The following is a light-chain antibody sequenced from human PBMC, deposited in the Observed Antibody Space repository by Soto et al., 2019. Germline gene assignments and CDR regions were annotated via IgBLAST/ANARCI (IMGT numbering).Light chain of an antibody. CDR2: DAS. CDR1: QSVGTY. Sequence: EIVMTQSPATLSVSPGEGVTLSCRASQSVGTYLAWYQQKLGQAPRLLIYDASKRATGIPARFSGSGSGTDFTLTISSLEPEDFAVYYCQQRSNWPLTFGQGTRLEIK. V-gene: IGKV3-11*01. CDR3: QQRSNWPLT. J-gene: IGKJ5*01.